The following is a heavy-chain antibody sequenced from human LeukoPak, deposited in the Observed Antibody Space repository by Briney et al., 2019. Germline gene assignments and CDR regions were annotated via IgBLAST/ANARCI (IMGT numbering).Heavy chain of an antibody. CDR3: ARDDYGSGLNNNDY. D-gene: IGHD3-10*01. V-gene: IGHV4-39*07. Sequence: SETLSLTCTVSGGSISSGSYYWGWIRQPPGKGLEWIGSIYYSGSTYYNPSLKSRVTISVDTSKNQFSLKLSSVTAADTAVYYCARDDYGSGLNNNDYWGQGTLVTVSS. CDR2: IYYSGST. CDR1: GGSISSGSYY. J-gene: IGHJ4*02.